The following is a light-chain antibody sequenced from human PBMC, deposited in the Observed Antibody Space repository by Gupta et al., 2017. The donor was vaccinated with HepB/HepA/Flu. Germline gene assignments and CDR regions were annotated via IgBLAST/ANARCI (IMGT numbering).Light chain of an antibody. J-gene: IGLJ2*01. V-gene: IGLV3-19*01. CDR1: SPRMYY. CDR3: SSRDRSGDHLT. Sequence: SSELTPHPAVPAALGRSVWLTSKGDSPRMYYASWYQQKPGQVPLLVTYGKDGRPSGNPDRVSGSSSGNTAYLTITGIQAEDDADYYCSSRDRSGDHLTFGAGTKLTVL. CDR2: GKD.